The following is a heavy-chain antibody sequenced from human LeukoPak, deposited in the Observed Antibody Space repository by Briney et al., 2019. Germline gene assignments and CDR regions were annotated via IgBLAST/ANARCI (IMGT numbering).Heavy chain of an antibody. D-gene: IGHD3-22*01. CDR2: INPSGGST. CDR1: GYTFTSYY. J-gene: IGHJ3*02. V-gene: IGHV1-46*01. CDR3: ARLVHDSPYPDAFDI. Sequence: GASVKVSCKASGYTFTSYYMHWVRQAPGQGLEWMGIINPSGGSTSYAQKFQGRVTMTRDMSTSTVYMELSSLRSEDTAVYYCARLVHDSPYPDAFDIWGQGTMVTVSS.